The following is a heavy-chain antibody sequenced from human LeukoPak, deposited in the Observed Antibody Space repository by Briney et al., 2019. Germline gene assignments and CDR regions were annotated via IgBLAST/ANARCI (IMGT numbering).Heavy chain of an antibody. CDR2: IYYSGST. CDR1: GGSISSGDYY. J-gene: IGHJ4*02. Sequence: SETLSLTCTVSGGSISSGDYYWSWIRQPPGKGLEWIGYIYYSGSTYYNPSLKSRVTISVDTSKNQFSLKLSSVTAADTAVYYCARGGRWLQFTPVYWGQGTLVTVSS. V-gene: IGHV4-30-4*01. CDR3: ARGGRWLQFTPVY. D-gene: IGHD5-24*01.